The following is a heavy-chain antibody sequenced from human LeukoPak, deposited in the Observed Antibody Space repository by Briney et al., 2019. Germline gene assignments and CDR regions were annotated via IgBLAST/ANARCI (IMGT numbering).Heavy chain of an antibody. CDR3: AKLSSSSFFFDY. J-gene: IGHJ4*02. V-gene: IGHV3-30*02. D-gene: IGHD6-6*01. CDR1: GFTFSSYG. CDR2: IRYDGSNK. Sequence: GGSLRLSCAASGFTFSSYGMHRVRQAPGKGLEWVAFIRYDGSNKYYADSVKGRFTISRDNSKNTLYLQMNSLRAEDTAVYYCAKLSSSSFFFDYWGQGTLVTVSS.